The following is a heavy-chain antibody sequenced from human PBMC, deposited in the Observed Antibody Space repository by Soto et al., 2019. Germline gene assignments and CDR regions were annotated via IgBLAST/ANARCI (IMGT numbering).Heavy chain of an antibody. CDR2: INPSGGST. J-gene: IGHJ5*02. D-gene: IGHD1-20*01. Sequence: AASVKVSCKASGYTFTSYYMHWVRQAPGQGLEWMGIINPSGGSTSYAQKFQGRVTMTRDTSTSTVYMELSSLRSEDTAVYYCASQLTGTNWFYPWGQGTLVTVSS. CDR1: GYTFTSYY. V-gene: IGHV1-46*01. CDR3: ASQLTGTNWFYP.